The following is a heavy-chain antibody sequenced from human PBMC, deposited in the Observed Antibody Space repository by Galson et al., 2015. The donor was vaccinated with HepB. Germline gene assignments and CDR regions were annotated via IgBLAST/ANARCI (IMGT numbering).Heavy chain of an antibody. CDR2: ISAYNGNT. CDR1: GYTFTSYG. D-gene: IGHD1-26*01. CDR3: ARDYSGSYWGGFDY. V-gene: IGHV1-18*01. J-gene: IGHJ4*02. Sequence: SVKVSCKASGYTFTSYGISWVRQAPGQGLEWMGWISAYNGNTNYAQKLQGRVTMTTDTSTSTAYMELRSLRSDDTAVYYCARDYSGSYWGGFDYWGQGTLVTVSS.